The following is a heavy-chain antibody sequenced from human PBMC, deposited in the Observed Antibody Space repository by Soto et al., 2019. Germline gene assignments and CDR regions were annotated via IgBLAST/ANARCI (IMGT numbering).Heavy chain of an antibody. J-gene: IGHJ6*02. V-gene: IGHV6-1*01. CDR3: ARVRRYCSSTSCYVYYYGMDV. Sequence: QVQLQQSGPGLVKPSQTLSLTCAISGDSVSSNSAAWNWIRQSPSRGLEWLGRTYYRSKWYNDYAVSVKSRITINPDTSKNQFSLQLNSMTPEDTAVYYCARVRRYCSSTSCYVYYYGMDVWGQGTTVTVSS. D-gene: IGHD2-2*01. CDR2: TYYRSKWYN. CDR1: GDSVSSNSAA.